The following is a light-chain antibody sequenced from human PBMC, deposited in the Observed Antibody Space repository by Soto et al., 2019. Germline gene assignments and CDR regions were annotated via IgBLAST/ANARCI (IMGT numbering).Light chain of an antibody. CDR2: DVT. Sequence: QSALTQPRSVSGSPGQSVTISCTGTSSDVGGYNYVSWYQHHPGKAPKLMIYDVTKRPSGVPDRFSGSKSGDTASLTISGLQVEDEADYYCCSYAGGPYVFATGTKVTVL. J-gene: IGLJ1*01. CDR3: CSYAGGPYV. V-gene: IGLV2-11*01. CDR1: SSDVGGYNY.